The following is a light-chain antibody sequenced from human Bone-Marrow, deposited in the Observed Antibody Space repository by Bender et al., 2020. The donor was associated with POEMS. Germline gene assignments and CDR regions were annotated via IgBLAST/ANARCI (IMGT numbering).Light chain of an antibody. CDR3: CSYAGGSTWV. V-gene: IGLV1-44*01. CDR1: DSNFGGNN. Sequence: QSVLTQPPSASGTPGQSVIIFCSGPDSNFGGNNVNWYQHLPGTAPRLVVYSNYQRPSGVSNRFSASKSGNTASLTISGLQTDDEGDYYCCSYAGGSTWVFGGGTKLTVL. CDR2: SNY. J-gene: IGLJ3*02.